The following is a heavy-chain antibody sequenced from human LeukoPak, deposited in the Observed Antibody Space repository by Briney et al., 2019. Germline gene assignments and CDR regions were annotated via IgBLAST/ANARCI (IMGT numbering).Heavy chain of an antibody. J-gene: IGHJ4*02. V-gene: IGHV3-23*01. Sequence: GGALRLSCAASGFTFSSYAMSWVRQAPGKGLEGFSAISGSGGSTYYADSVKGRFTISRDNSKNTLYLQMNSLRAEDTAVYYCAKGSGYPHYFDYWGQGTLVTVSS. CDR2: ISGSGGST. CDR1: GFTFSSYA. CDR3: AKGSGYPHYFDY. D-gene: IGHD3-22*01.